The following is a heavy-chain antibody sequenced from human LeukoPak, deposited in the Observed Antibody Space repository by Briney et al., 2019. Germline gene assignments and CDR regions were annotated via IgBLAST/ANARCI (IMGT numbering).Heavy chain of an antibody. D-gene: IGHD3-10*01. CDR1: GGSFSGYY. Sequence: SETLSLTCAVYGGSFSGYYGSWIRQPPGKGLEWIGEINHRGSTNYNPSLKSRVTISVDTSKNQFSLKLSSVTAADTAVYYCARLSSPWGYYYGSGSSFDYWGQGTLVTVSS. CDR2: INHRGST. CDR3: ARLSSPWGYYYGSGSSFDY. V-gene: IGHV4-34*01. J-gene: IGHJ4*02.